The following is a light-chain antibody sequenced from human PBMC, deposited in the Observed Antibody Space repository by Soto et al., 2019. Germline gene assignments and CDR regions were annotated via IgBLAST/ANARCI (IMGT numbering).Light chain of an antibody. V-gene: IGKV1-12*01. CDR1: QAISTW. CDR3: QQVHSFPIT. J-gene: IGKJ5*01. Sequence: DIQMTQSPSSVSASVGDRVIITYRASQAISTWLAWYQKKPGMAPNLLISAASNLQSGVPSRFSGSGSGTDFTLTINSLQPEDFATYYCQQVHSFPITFGQGTRLDLK. CDR2: AAS.